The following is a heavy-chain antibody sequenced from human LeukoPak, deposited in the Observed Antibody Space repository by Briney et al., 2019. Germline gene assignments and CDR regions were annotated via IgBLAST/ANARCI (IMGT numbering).Heavy chain of an antibody. CDR2: IYYSGST. V-gene: IGHV4-31*03. CDR3: ARGGDRFLPSDY. J-gene: IGHJ4*02. Sequence: PSETLSLTCTVSGGSISSGGYYWSWIRQHPGKGLEWIGYIYYSGSTYYNPSLKSRVTISVDTSKNQFSLKLSSVTAADTAVYYCARGGDRFLPSDYWGQGTLVTVSS. D-gene: IGHD3-3*01. CDR1: GGSISSGGYY.